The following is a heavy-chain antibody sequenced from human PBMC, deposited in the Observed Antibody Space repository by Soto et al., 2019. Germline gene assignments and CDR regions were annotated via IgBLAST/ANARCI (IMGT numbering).Heavy chain of an antibody. CDR1: GFTFSKYW. V-gene: IGHV3-7*01. J-gene: IGHJ5*02. CDR2: IKQDGSET. Sequence: GGALRVSCAASGFTFSKYWMNWVRQAPEKGLEWVANIKQDGSETYHVDSVKGRFTISRDNAKNSLYLQMNSLRAEDTALYYCASYCSTTSCHHRGFSWGQRTQVTVSS. D-gene: IGHD2-2*01. CDR3: ASYCSTTSCHHRGFS.